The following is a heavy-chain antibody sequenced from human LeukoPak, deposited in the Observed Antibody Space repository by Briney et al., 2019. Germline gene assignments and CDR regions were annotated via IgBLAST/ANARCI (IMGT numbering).Heavy chain of an antibody. Sequence: GGSLRLSCAASGYMFSDYYMSWIRQAPGKGLEWVSAISGSGGSTYYADSVKGRFTISRDNSKNTLYLQMNSLRAEDTAVYYCAKVRGRGYSYGEAYYYYGMDVWGQGTTVTVSS. V-gene: IGHV3-23*01. CDR2: ISGSGGST. CDR3: AKVRGRGYSYGEAYYYYGMDV. CDR1: GYMFSDYY. J-gene: IGHJ6*02. D-gene: IGHD5-18*01.